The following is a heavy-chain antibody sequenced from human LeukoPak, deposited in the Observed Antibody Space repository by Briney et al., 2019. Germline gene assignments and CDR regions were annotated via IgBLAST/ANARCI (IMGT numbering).Heavy chain of an antibody. CDR2: IYRSGIT. CDR1: GYSISDGYY. CDR3: TRDRNGGDYYYMDV. V-gene: IGHV4-38-2*02. D-gene: IGHD2-8*01. J-gene: IGHJ6*03. Sequence: SETLSLTCSVSGYSISDGYYWGWSRQPPGKGLEWMGIIYRSGITYYNPSLESRVTISVDTSKNQFSLKLRSVTAADTAVYYCTRDRNGGDYYYMDVWGKGTTVTVSS.